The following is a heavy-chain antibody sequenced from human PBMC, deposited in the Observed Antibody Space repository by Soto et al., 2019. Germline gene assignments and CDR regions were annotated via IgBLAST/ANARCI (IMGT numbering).Heavy chain of an antibody. CDR2: IKQDGSEK. J-gene: IGHJ4*02. V-gene: IGHV3-7*01. CDR3: ARDESYDILTGYYTPQRFDY. CDR1: GFTFSSYW. Sequence: PGGSLRLSCAVSGFTFSSYWMSWVRQAPGKGLEWVANIKQDGSEKYYVDSVNGRFTISRDNAKNSLYLQMNSLRAEDTAVYYCARDESYDILTGYYTPQRFDYWGQGS. D-gene: IGHD3-9*01.